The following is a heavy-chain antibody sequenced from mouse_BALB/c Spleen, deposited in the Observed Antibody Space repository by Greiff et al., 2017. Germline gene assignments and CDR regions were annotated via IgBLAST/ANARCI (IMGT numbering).Heavy chain of an antibody. CDR1: GYTFTSYW. Sequence: VQLQQPGAELVKPGASEKLSCKASGYTFTSYWMHWVKQRPGQGLEWIGEIDPSDSYTNYNQKFKGKATLTVDKSSSTAYMQLSSLTSEDSAVYYCARGYYGSSYVDYWGQGTTLTVSS. D-gene: IGHD1-1*01. J-gene: IGHJ2*01. CDR2: IDPSDSYT. V-gene: IGHV1-69*02. CDR3: ARGYYGSSYVDY.